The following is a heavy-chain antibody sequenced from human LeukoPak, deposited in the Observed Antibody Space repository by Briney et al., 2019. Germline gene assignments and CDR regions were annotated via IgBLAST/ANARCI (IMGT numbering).Heavy chain of an antibody. D-gene: IGHD6-6*01. Sequence: GGSLRLSCAASGYTFSSYAMSWVRQAPGKGLEWVSAISGSGGSTYYADSVKGRFTISRDNSKNTLYLQMNSLRAEDTAVYYCAKDQESSSSSGDYWGQGTLVTVSS. J-gene: IGHJ4*02. V-gene: IGHV3-23*01. CDR3: AKDQESSSSSGDY. CDR1: GYTFSSYA. CDR2: ISGSGGST.